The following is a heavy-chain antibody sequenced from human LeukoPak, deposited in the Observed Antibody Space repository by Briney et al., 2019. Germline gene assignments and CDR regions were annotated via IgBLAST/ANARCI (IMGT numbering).Heavy chain of an antibody. CDR2: IRYDGSNK. J-gene: IGHJ4*02. D-gene: IGHD6-19*01. Sequence: GGSLRLSCAASGFTFSSYGMHWVRQAPGKGLEWVAFIRYDGSNKYYADSVKGRFTISRDNSKNTLYLQMNSLRAEDTAIYYCAKAFRGGRDSSGWYMIGGDYFDYWGQGTLVTVSS. CDR3: AKAFRGGRDSSGWYMIGGDYFDY. V-gene: IGHV3-30*02. CDR1: GFTFSSYG.